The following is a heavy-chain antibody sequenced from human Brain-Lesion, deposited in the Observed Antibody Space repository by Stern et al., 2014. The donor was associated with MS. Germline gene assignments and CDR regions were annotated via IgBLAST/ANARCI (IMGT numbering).Heavy chain of an antibody. CDR2: VNNDGRRT. J-gene: IGHJ5*01. V-gene: IGHV3-74*02. CDR3: ARGERWFDS. Sequence: VQLVQSGGGLVQPGGSLGLSCAASGFTFSNYWMHWVRQAPGKGLVWVSRVNNDGRRTSYADSVKGRFTMSRDNAKNTLYLQMNSLRVEDTAIYYCARGERWFDSWGQGTLVTVSS. D-gene: IGHD3-10*01. CDR1: GFTFSNYW.